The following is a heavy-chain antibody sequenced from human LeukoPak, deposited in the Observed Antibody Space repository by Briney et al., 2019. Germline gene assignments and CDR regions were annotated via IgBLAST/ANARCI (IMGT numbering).Heavy chain of an antibody. D-gene: IGHD5-12*01. V-gene: IGHV4-31*03. CDR2: IYYSGGT. Sequence: SETLSLTCTVSGGSISSGGYYWSWIRQHPGKGLEWIGYIYYSGGTFYNPSLKSRVTISVDTSNNQFSLKLSSVTAADTAVYYCASSEATATPPPSGMDVWGQGTTVTVSS. CDR1: GGSISSGGYY. J-gene: IGHJ6*02. CDR3: ASSEATATPPPSGMDV.